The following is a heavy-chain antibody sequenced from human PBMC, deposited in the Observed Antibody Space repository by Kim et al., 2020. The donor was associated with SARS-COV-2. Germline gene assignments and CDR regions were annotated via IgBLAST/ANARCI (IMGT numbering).Heavy chain of an antibody. CDR2: IYYSGST. V-gene: IGHV4-61*01. D-gene: IGHD3-3*01. CDR3: ARDRVTIFGVAPFYYYYGMDV. CDR1: GGSVSSGSYY. Sequence: SETLSLTCTVSGGSVSSGSYYWSWIRQPPGKGLEWIGYIYYSGSTNYNPSLKSRVTISVDTSKNQFSPKLSSVTAADTAVYYCARDRVTIFGVAPFYYYYGMDVWGQGTTVTVSS. J-gene: IGHJ6*02.